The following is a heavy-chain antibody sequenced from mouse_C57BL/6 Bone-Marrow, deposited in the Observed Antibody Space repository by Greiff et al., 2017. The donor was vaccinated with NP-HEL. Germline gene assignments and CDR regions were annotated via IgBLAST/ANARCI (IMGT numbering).Heavy chain of an antibody. V-gene: IGHV1-69*01. CDR2: IDPSDSYT. Sequence: QVQLKQPGAELVMPGASVKLSCKASGYTFTSYWMHWVKQRPGPGLEWIGEIDPSDSYTNYNQKFKGKSTLTVDKSSSTAYMQLSSLTSEDSAVYYCARDYYYGSSYGAWFAYWGQGTLVTVSA. D-gene: IGHD1-1*01. J-gene: IGHJ3*01. CDR3: ARDYYYGSSYGAWFAY. CDR1: GYTFTSYW.